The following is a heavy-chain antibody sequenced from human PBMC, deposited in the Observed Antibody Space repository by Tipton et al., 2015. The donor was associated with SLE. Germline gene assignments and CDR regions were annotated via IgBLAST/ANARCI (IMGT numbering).Heavy chain of an antibody. CDR3: ARGVVGATGFDY. D-gene: IGHD1-26*01. Sequence: LSLTCAVYGGSFSGYYWSWIRQPPGKGLEWVSYISSSGSTIYYADSVKGRFTISRDNAKNSLYLQMNSLRAEDTAVYYCARGVVGATGFDYWGQGTLVTVSS. CDR1: GGSFSGYY. V-gene: IGHV3-11*04. J-gene: IGHJ4*02. CDR2: ISSSGSTI.